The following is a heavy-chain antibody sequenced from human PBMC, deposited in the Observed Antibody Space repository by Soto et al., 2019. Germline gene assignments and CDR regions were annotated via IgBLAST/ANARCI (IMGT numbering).Heavy chain of an antibody. V-gene: IGHV3-11*06. D-gene: IGHD1-26*01. CDR1: GFTFSDYY. CDR3: ARDERSGTTALNPVDY. J-gene: IGHJ4*02. Sequence: LRLSCAASGFTFSDYYMSWIRQAPGKGLEWVSYISSSSSYTNYADSVKGRFTISRDNAKNSLYLQMNSLRAEDTAVYYCARDERSGTTALNPVDYWGQGTLVTVSS. CDR2: ISSSSSYT.